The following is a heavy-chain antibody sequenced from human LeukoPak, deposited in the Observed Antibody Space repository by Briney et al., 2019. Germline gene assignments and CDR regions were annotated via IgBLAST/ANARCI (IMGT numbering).Heavy chain of an antibody. J-gene: IGHJ3*02. CDR1: GFTFSSYS. CDR3: AREVVPAAISFDAFDI. D-gene: IGHD2-2*02. Sequence: SGGSLRLSCAASGFTFSSYSVNWVRQAPGKGLEWVSSISSSSSYIYYADSVKGRFTISRDNAKNSLYLQMNSLRAEDTAVYYCAREVVPAAISFDAFDIWGQGTMVTVSS. V-gene: IGHV3-21*01. CDR2: ISSSSSYI.